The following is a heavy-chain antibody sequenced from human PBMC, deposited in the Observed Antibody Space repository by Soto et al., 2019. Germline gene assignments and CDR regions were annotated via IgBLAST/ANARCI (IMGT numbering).Heavy chain of an antibody. CDR3: ARGGYGDY. V-gene: IGHV1-18*01. Sequence: QVHLVQSGAEVKKPRASVKVSFKGSGYDFTTYAITWVRQAPGQGLEWMAWISAHNGNTNYAQKLQGRVTVTRDTSTSTAYMELRSLRSDDTAVYYCARGGYGDYWGQGALVTVSS. D-gene: IGHD1-1*01. J-gene: IGHJ4*02. CDR2: ISAHNGNT. CDR1: GYDFTTYA.